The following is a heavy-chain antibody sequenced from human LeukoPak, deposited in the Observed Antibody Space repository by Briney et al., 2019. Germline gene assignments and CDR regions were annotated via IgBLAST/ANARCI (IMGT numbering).Heavy chain of an antibody. CDR3: ARDRSYYYMDV. CDR1: GFTFNTYS. CDR2: ISGSSSNI. Sequence: PGGSLRLSCAASGFTFNTYSMNWVRQAPGKGLEWVSYISGSSSNIYYADSVKGRFTVSRDNAKNSLYLQMDSLRAEDAAVYYCARDRSYYYMDVWGKGTTVTVSS. J-gene: IGHJ6*03. V-gene: IGHV3-48*01.